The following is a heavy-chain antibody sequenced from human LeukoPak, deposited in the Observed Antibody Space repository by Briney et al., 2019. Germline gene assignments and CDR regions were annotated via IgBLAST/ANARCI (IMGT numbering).Heavy chain of an antibody. D-gene: IGHD3-22*01. CDR3: ARLVNACDM. J-gene: IGHJ3*02. CDR1: VGSISSGSYY. V-gene: IGHV4-39*01. Sequence: SETLSLTCTVSVGSISSGSYYWGWIRQPPGKGLEWIGSFYYSGSTYYNLSLKSRVTISVDTSKNQVSLKLSSVTAADTAVYYCARLVNACDMWGQGTMVTVSS. CDR2: FYYSGST.